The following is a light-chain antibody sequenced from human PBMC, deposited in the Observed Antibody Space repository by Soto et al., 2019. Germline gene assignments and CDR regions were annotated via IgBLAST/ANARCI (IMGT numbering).Light chain of an antibody. V-gene: IGKV3-20*01. J-gene: IGKJ1*01. CDR2: GAS. Sequence: EIALTQSPGTLSLSPGERATLSCRASQSVTSNYLAWYQQKPGQAPRLLMFGASIRDTGIPDRFSGSGSGTDFTLTVTRLEPEDFAVYYCQQYGSSPAWTFGQGTKVDNK. CDR1: QSVTSNY. CDR3: QQYGSSPAWT.